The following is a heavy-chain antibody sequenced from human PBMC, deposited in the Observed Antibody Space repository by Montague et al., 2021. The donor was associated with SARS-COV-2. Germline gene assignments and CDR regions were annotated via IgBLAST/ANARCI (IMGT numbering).Heavy chain of an antibody. CDR3: ARTPYYYDSSGYYYGAFDI. CDR2: IDWDDDK. V-gene: IGHV2-70*11. J-gene: IGHJ3*02. Sequence: PTQTLTLTCTFSWFSLSTSGMCVSWIRQPPGTALEWLARIDWDDDKYYSTSLKTRLTISKDTSKNQVVLTMTNMDPVDTATYYCARTPYYYDSSGYYYGAFDIWGQGTMVTVSS. CDR1: WFSLSTSGMC. D-gene: IGHD3-22*01.